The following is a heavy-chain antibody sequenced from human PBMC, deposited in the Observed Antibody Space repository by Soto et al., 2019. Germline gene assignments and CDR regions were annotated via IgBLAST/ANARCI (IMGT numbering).Heavy chain of an antibody. CDR2: ISYDGSNK. Sequence: QVQLVESGGGVVQPGRSLRLSCAASGFTFSSYGMHWVRQAPGKGLEWVAVISYDGSNKYYADSVKGRFTISRDNSKNTLYLQMNSLRAEDTAVYYCAKDLIGRELHAFDIWGQGTMVTVSS. CDR1: GFTFSSYG. D-gene: IGHD1-26*01. J-gene: IGHJ3*02. V-gene: IGHV3-30*18. CDR3: AKDLIGRELHAFDI.